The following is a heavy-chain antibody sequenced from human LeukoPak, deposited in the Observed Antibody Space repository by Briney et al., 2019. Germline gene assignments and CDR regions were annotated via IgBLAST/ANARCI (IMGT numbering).Heavy chain of an antibody. CDR3: ARSEAYYYYMDV. V-gene: IGHV3-74*01. Sequence: GGSLRLSCADSTLTFSSYWMHWVRQAPGKGLVWVSRIKSDGSSTTYADSVKGRFTISRDNAKNTLYLQMNSLRAEDTAVYYCARSEAYYYYMDVWGKGTTVTVSS. CDR1: TLTFSSYW. J-gene: IGHJ6*03. CDR2: IKSDGSST.